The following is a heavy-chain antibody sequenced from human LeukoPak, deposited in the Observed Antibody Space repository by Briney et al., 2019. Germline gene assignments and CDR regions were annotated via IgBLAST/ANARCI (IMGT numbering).Heavy chain of an antibody. CDR3: ARGGQWLGEIDY. CDR2: VFSSGKT. CDR1: GGSMSSFY. D-gene: IGHD3-10*01. V-gene: IGHV4-4*07. J-gene: IGHJ4*02. Sequence: SETLSLMCTVSGGSMSSFYWTWIRQPAGKGLEWIGRVFSSGKTDYNPSLKSRVTMSTDTSQNHFSLKLTAVTAADAAVYYCARGGQWLGEIDYWGQGILVTVSS.